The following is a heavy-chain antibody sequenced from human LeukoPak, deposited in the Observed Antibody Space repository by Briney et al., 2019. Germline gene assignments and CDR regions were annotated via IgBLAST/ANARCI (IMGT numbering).Heavy chain of an antibody. CDR2: ISSSGTYI. J-gene: IGHJ4*02. V-gene: IGHV3-21*01. CDR1: GFAFGSYS. Sequence: KSGGSLRLSCAASGFAFGSYSMNWVRQAPGKGLEWVSSISSSGTYIYYADSVKGRFTISRDNAKNSLYLQMNSLRAEDTAVYYCASPMTTVVTSPNYWGQGTLVTVSS. D-gene: IGHD4-23*01. CDR3: ASPMTTVVTSPNY.